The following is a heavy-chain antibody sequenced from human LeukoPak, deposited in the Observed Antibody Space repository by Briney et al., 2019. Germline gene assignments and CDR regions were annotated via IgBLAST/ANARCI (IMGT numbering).Heavy chain of an antibody. D-gene: IGHD4-17*01. J-gene: IGHJ3*02. CDR1: GGSISSGSYY. CDR2: IYTSGST. Sequence: SETLSLTCTVSGGSISSGSYYWSWIRQPAGKGLEWIGRIYTSGSTNYNPSLKSRVTISVDTSKNQFSLKLSSVTAADTAVYYCARDFSYGDYLYAFDIWGQGTMVTVSS. V-gene: IGHV4-61*02. CDR3: ARDFSYGDYLYAFDI.